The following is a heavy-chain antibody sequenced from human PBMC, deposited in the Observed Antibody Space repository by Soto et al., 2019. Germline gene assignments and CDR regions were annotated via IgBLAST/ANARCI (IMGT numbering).Heavy chain of an antibody. CDR2: IDPSDSYS. V-gene: IGHV5-10-1*01. J-gene: IGHJ5*02. Sequence: GESLKISCKGSGYSFTNYWMSWVRQLPGKGLEWMGRIDPSDSYSDYSPSFQGHVTISVDKSINTAYLQWSSLKASDTALYYCARLSSGNWFDPWGQVPLVTFSS. CDR3: ARLSSGNWFDP. D-gene: IGHD6-25*01. CDR1: GYSFTNYW.